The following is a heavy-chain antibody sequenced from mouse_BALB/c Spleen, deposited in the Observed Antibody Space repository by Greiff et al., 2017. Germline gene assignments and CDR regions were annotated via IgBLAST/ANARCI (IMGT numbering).Heavy chain of an antibody. V-gene: IGHV5-17*02. CDR1: GFTFSSFG. D-gene: IGHD4-1*01. J-gene: IGHJ2*01. Sequence: DVMLVESGGGLVQPGGSRKPSCAASGFTFSSFGMHWVRQAPEKGLEWVAYISSGSSTIYYADTVKGRFTISRDNPKNTLFLQMTSLRSEDTAMYYSARNWAGFDYWGQGTTLTVSS. CDR3: ARNWAGFDY. CDR2: ISSGSSTI.